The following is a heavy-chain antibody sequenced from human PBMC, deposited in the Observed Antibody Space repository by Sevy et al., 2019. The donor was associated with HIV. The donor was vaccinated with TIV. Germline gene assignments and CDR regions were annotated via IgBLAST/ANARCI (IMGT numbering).Heavy chain of an antibody. CDR1: GYTFNNAW. Sequence: GGSLRLSCAASGYTFNNAWMSWVRQAPGKGLEWLGRIKSKTDGGSAEYASPVKGRFTISRDNSKSTLYLQMNRLRTEDTGVYYCTGATVFGATLFDPWGQGALVTVSS. CDR2: IKSKTDGGSA. D-gene: IGHD3-3*01. CDR3: TGATVFGATLFDP. J-gene: IGHJ5*02. V-gene: IGHV3-15*01.